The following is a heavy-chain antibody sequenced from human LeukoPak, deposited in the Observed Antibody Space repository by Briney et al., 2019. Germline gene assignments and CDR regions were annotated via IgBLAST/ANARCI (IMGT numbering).Heavy chain of an antibody. CDR3: VNYGMDA. CDR1: GFTFSMYA. J-gene: IGHJ6*02. V-gene: IGHV3-64*01. CDR2: ISSDGGST. Sequence: GGSLRLSCAASGFTFSMYAMHWVRQAPGKGLEYVSAISSDGGSTYYANSVKGRFTISRDNSKNTLYLQMGSLRAEDMAVSYCVNYGMDAWGQGTTVTVSS.